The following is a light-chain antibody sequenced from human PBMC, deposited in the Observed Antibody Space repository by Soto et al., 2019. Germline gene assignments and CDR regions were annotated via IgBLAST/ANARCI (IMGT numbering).Light chain of an antibody. J-gene: IGLJ1*01. CDR1: GTDVGQYNY. CDR3: SSYSRSINYV. CDR2: HVS. Sequence: QSVLTQPPSASGSPGQSVTISCTGAGTDVGQYNYVSWYQQHPGKAPKLLIHHVSRRPSGVPARFSGSKSGNTASLTVSGLQPEDEAEYFCSSYSRSINYVFGTGTKVTVL. V-gene: IGLV2-8*01.